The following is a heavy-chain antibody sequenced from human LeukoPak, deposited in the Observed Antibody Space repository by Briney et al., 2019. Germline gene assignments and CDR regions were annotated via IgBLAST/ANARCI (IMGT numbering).Heavy chain of an antibody. Sequence: PSETLSLTCTVPGGSISSSSYYWGWIRQPPGKGLEWLGSIYYSGSTYYNPSLKSRVTISVDTSKNQFSLKLSSVTAADTAVYYCASIQATYYYDSSGYYEGPVDYWGQGTLVTVSS. CDR3: ASIQATYYYDSSGYYEGPVDY. CDR1: GGSISSSSYY. D-gene: IGHD3-22*01. J-gene: IGHJ4*02. CDR2: IYYSGST. V-gene: IGHV4-39*01.